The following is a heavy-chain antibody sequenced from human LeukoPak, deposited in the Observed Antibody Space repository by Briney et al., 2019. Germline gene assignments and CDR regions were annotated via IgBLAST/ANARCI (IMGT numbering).Heavy chain of an antibody. CDR3: ARGKNYYDSSGYYYPFDY. V-gene: IGHV3-21*01. CDR2: ISSSSSYI. J-gene: IGHJ4*02. D-gene: IGHD3-22*01. Sequence: GGSLRLSCAASGFTFSSYSMNWVRQAPGKGLEWVSSISSSSSYIYYADSVKGRFTISRDNAKNSLYLQMNSLRAEDTAVYYCARGKNYYDSSGYYYPFDYWGQGTLVTVSS. CDR1: GFTFSSYS.